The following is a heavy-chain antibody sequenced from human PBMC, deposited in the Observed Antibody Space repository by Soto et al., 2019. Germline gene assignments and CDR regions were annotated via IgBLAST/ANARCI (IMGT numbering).Heavy chain of an antibody. CDR3: SGSYYRRAY. D-gene: IGHD3-10*01. CDR1: GGSICSGGYY. Sequence: SETLSLTCTVSGGSICSGGYYWSWIRQHPGKGLEWIGYIYYSGSTYYNPSLKSRVTISVDTSKNQFSLKLSSVTAADTAVYYCSGSYYRRAYWGQGTLVTVSS. J-gene: IGHJ4*02. CDR2: IYYSGST. V-gene: IGHV4-31*03.